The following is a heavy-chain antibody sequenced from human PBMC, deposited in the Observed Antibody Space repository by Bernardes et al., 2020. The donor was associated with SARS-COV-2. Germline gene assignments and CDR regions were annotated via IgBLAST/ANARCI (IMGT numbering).Heavy chain of an antibody. D-gene: IGHD2-15*01. V-gene: IGHV3-21*01. CDR3: ARPLQKYCSGGSCYSDNDAFDI. CDR2: ISSSSSYR. J-gene: IGHJ3*02. CDR1: GFTFSSCS. Sequence: GGSLRLWCAYSGFTFSSCSMNWVRQAPGKGLEWVSSISSSSSYRYYADSVKGRFTISRDNAKNSLYLQMNSLRAEDTAVYYCARPLQKYCSGGSCYSDNDAFDIWGQGTMVTVSS.